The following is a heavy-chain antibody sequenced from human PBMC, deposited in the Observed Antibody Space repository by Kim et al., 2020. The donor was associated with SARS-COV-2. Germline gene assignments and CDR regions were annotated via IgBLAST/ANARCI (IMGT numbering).Heavy chain of an antibody. D-gene: IGHD3-3*01. CDR1: GGSFSGYY. J-gene: IGHJ6*02. V-gene: IGHV4-34*01. CDR2: INHSGST. CDR3: ARVGPGVGRIRFLEWSKQPYYYYYGMDV. Sequence: SETLSLTCAVYGGSFSGYYWSWIRQPPGKGLEWIGEINHSGSTNYNPSLKSRVTISVDTSKNQFSLKLSSVTAADTAVYYCARVGPGVGRIRFLEWSKQPYYYYYGMDVWGQGTTVTVSS.